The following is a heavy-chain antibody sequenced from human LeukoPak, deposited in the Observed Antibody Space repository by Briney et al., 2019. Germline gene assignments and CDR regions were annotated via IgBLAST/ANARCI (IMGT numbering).Heavy chain of an antibody. CDR2: INHSGST. Sequence: SETLSLTCAVYGASFSNYYRSWIRQPPGKGLEYIGEINHSGSTNYNPSLKSRVTISVDTSKNQFSLKLTSVTAADTAVYFCASPRGDDSGGYYTWYFHHWGQGILVTVSS. J-gene: IGHJ1*01. CDR1: GASFSNYY. D-gene: IGHD3-22*01. V-gene: IGHV4-34*01. CDR3: ASPRGDDSGGYYTWYFHH.